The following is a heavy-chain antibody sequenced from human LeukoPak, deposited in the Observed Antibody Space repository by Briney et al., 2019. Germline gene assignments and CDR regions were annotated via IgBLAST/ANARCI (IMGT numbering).Heavy chain of an antibody. CDR2: IYYSGST. CDR3: ARSLFGELSNPDY. D-gene: IGHD3-10*02. Sequence: PSETLSLTCTVSGGSISSSSYYWGWIRQPPGKGLEWIGSIYYSGSTYYNPSLKSRVTISVDTSKNQFSLKLSSVTAADTAVYYCARSLFGELSNPDYWGQGTLVTVSS. J-gene: IGHJ4*02. V-gene: IGHV4-39*01. CDR1: GGSISSSSYY.